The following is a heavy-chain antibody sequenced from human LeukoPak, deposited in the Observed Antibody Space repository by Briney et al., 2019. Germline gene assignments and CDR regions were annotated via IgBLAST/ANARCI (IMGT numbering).Heavy chain of an antibody. D-gene: IGHD2-15*01. J-gene: IGHJ4*02. CDR3: ARDSCSGGSCYLDY. CDR2: ISSSSSTI. V-gene: IGHV3-48*01. Sequence: GRSLRLSCAASGFTFSSYSINWVRQAPGKGLEWVSYISSSSSTIYYADSVKGRFTISRDNAKNSLYLQMNSLRAEDTAVYYCARDSCSGGSCYLDYWGQGTLVTVSS. CDR1: GFTFSSYS.